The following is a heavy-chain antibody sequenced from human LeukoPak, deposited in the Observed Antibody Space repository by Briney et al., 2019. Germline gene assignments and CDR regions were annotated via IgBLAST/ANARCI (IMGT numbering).Heavy chain of an antibody. D-gene: IGHD6-13*01. CDR2: ISYDGSNK. CDR1: GFTFSSYA. V-gene: IGHV3-30-3*01. CDR3: AREVSSSWYRGYFDY. J-gene: IGHJ4*02. Sequence: PGGSLRLSCAASGFTFSSYAMHWVRQAPGKGLEWVAVISYDGSNKYYADSVKGRFTISRDNSKNTLYLQMNSLRAEDTAVYYCAREVSSSWYRGYFDYWGQGTLVTVSS.